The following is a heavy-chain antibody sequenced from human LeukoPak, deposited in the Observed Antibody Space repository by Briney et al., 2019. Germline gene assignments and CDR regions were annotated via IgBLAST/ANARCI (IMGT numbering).Heavy chain of an antibody. CDR1: GNIFTAYY. CDR3: ARDALYYYDRSGYYSSYWYFDL. Sequence: RASVKVSCKASGNIFTAYYMHWVRQAPGQGLEWMGWINPNSGGTNYAQKFQGRVTMTRDKSISTAYMELSGLRSDDTAVYYCARDALYYYDRSGYYSSYWYFDLWGRGTLVTVSS. V-gene: IGHV1-2*02. CDR2: INPNSGGT. J-gene: IGHJ2*01. D-gene: IGHD3-22*01.